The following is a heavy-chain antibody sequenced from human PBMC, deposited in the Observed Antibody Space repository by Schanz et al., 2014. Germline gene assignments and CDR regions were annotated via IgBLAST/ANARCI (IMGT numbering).Heavy chain of an antibody. D-gene: IGHD3-10*01. Sequence: QLQLQESGPGLVKPSETLSLTCTVSGASISSVRYYWDWIRQPPGKGLEWIGTISYSGSTYYNPSLKSRVPIPKDPSKHQFSLKLPSVTAADTALYYCARLRGGGVIITTWGQGTLVTVSS. CDR1: GASISSVRYY. CDR3: ARLRGGGVIITT. J-gene: IGHJ5*02. CDR2: ISYSGST. V-gene: IGHV4-39*01.